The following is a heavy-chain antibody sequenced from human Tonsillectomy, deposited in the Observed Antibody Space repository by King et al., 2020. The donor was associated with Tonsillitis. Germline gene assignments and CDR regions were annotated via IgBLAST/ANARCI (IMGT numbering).Heavy chain of an antibody. CDR2: INTNTGNP. Sequence: VQLVQSGSELKKPGASVKVSCKASGYTFTSYAMNWVRQAPGQGLEWRGWINTNTGNPTYAQGFTGRFVFSLDTSVSTAYLQISSLKAEDTAVYYCARLAGYYDSSVYYSPPHSWFDPWGQRTLVTVSS. CDR3: ARLAGYYDSSVYYSPPHSWFDP. J-gene: IGHJ5*02. CDR1: GYTFTSYA. D-gene: IGHD3-22*01. V-gene: IGHV7-4-1*02.